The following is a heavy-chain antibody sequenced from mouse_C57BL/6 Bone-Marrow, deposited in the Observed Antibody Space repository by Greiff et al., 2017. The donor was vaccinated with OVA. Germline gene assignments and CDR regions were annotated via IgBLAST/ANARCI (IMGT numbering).Heavy chain of an antibody. V-gene: IGHV5-6*01. Sequence: EVQVVESGGDLLKPGGSLKLSCAASGFTFSSSGMSWVRQTPDKRLEWVATISSGGSYTYYPDSVKGRFPISRDNAKNTLYLQMSSLKSEDTAMYYCARQRWFYAMDYWGQGTSVTVSS. CDR2: ISSGGSYT. J-gene: IGHJ4*01. CDR1: GFTFSSSG. CDR3: ARQRWFYAMDY. D-gene: IGHD2-3*01.